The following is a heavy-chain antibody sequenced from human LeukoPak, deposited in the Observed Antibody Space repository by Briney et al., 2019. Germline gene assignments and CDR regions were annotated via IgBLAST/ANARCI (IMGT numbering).Heavy chain of an antibody. Sequence: SETLSLTCAVYGGSFRGYYWAWIRQPPGKGLEWIGEIHHSGSTNYNPSLTSRVTISVDMSKDQLSLKLSSVTAADTAIYYCSRESGAFCPFGYWGQGTLVIVPS. CDR3: SRESGAFCPFGY. CDR2: IHHSGST. J-gene: IGHJ4*02. V-gene: IGHV4-34*01. CDR1: GGSFRGYY. D-gene: IGHD1-26*01.